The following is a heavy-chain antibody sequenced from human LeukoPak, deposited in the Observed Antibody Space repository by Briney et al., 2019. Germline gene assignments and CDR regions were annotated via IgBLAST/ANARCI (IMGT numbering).Heavy chain of an antibody. V-gene: IGHV3-23*01. CDR1: GFTFSSYA. CDR2: ISGSGGST. D-gene: IGHD2-2*03. CDR3: AKEAGYCSTTTCYVDY. J-gene: IGHJ4*02. Sequence: GGSLRLSCAASGFTFSSYAMSWVRQAPGKGLEWVSGISGSGGSTYYADSVKGRFTIPRDNSKNTLYLQMNSLRAEDTAVYYCAKEAGYCSTTTCYVDYWGQGILVTVSS.